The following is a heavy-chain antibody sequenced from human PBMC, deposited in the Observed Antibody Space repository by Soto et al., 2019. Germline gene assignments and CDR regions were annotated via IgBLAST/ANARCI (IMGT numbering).Heavy chain of an antibody. V-gene: IGHV3-33*01. J-gene: IGHJ6*02. Sequence: GGSLRLSCAASGFTFSSYGMHWVRQAPGKGLEWVAVIWYDGSNKYYADSVKGRFTISRDNSKNTLYLQMNSLRAEDTAVYYCAREGGYCSGGSCYHPYGMDVWGQGTTVTVSS. CDR3: AREGGYCSGGSCYHPYGMDV. CDR2: IWYDGSNK. CDR1: GFTFSSYG. D-gene: IGHD2-15*01.